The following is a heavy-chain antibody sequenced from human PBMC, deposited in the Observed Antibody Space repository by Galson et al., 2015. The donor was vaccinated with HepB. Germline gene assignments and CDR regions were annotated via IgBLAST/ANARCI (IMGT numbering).Heavy chain of an antibody. Sequence: SLRLSCAASGFTFDDYTMHWVRQAPGKGLEWVSLISWDGGSTYYADSVKGRFTISRDNSKNSLYLQMNSLRTEDTALYYCAKGVDTAMVEPPEFDYWGQGTLVTVSS. J-gene: IGHJ4*02. CDR1: GFTFDDYT. CDR2: ISWDGGST. D-gene: IGHD5-18*01. CDR3: AKGVDTAMVEPPEFDY. V-gene: IGHV3-43*01.